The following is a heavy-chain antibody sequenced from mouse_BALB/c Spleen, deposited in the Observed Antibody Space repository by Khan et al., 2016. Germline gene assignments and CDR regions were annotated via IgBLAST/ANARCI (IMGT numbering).Heavy chain of an antibody. D-gene: IGHD1-1*01. CDR2: INTYTGAP. Sequence: QIQLVQSGPELKKPGETVKISCKASGYIFTKYGMNWVKQAPGKGLKWMGWINTYTGAPTYADDFKGRFAFSLETSASTAYLQINNLKNEDTATYFCAKEPYYDGFGYWGQGTLVTVSA. V-gene: IGHV9-3-1*01. J-gene: IGHJ3*01. CDR3: AKEPYYDGFGY. CDR1: GYIFTKYG.